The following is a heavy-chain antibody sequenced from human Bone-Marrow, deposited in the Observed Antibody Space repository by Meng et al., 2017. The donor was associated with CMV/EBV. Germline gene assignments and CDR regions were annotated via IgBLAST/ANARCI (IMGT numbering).Heavy chain of an antibody. CDR1: GGCINSRTYH. CDR2: IYYTGST. V-gene: IGHV4-39*07. J-gene: IGHJ4*02. Sequence: SETLSLTCTVCGGCINSRTYHWVWIRQPPGKGLEWIASIYYTGSTYYSPSLKSRLTISVDTSENHFSLRLNSVTAADTAVYYCATDRDHWGQGTLVTVSS. CDR3: ATDRDH.